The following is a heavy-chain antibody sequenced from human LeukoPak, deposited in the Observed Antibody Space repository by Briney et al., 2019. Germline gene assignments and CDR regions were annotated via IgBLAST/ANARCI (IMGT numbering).Heavy chain of an antibody. CDR1: GFTVSSNY. CDR2: IYSGGSS. J-gene: IGHJ4*02. D-gene: IGHD6-19*01. Sequence: PGGSLRLSCAASGFTVSSNYMSWVRQAPGKGLEWVSIIYSGGSSYYADSVKGRFSISRDNSKNTLYLQMNSLRAEDTAVYYCARDFRDSSGWYVHDYWGQGTLVTVSS. V-gene: IGHV3-53*01. CDR3: ARDFRDSSGWYVHDY.